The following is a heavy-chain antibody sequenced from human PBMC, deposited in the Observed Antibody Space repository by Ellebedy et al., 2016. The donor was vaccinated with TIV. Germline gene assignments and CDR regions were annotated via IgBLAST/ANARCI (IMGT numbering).Heavy chain of an antibody. CDR3: ARDPYYGFGYFDL. CDR1: GFTVSSNY. J-gene: IGHJ2*01. Sequence: GESLKISCAASGFTVSSNYMSWVRQAPGKGLEWVSGIGDSGHNTYYADSVKGRFTISRDNSKNTLYLQMNSLRADDTAVYYCARDPYYGFGYFDLWGRGTLVTVSS. D-gene: IGHD3-10*01. V-gene: IGHV3-53*01. CDR2: IGDSGHNT.